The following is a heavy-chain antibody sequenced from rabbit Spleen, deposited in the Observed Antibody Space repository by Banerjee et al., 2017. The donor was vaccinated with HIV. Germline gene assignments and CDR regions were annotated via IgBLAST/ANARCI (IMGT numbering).Heavy chain of an antibody. CDR2: IYAGSSGAT. CDR1: GVSFSSGYD. CDR3: ARDAGTSFSTYGMDL. J-gene: IGHJ6*01. D-gene: IGHD8-1*01. V-gene: IGHV1S40*01. Sequence: QQLVESGGGLVKPGASLTLTCKASGVSFSSGYDMCWVRQAPGKGLEWIASIYAGSSGATYSATWAKGRFTISKTSSTTVTLQMTSLTVADTATYFCARDAGTSFSTYGMDLWGPGTLVTVS.